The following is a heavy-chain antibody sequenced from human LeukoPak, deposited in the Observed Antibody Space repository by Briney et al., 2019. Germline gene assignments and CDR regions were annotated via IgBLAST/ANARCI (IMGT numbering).Heavy chain of an antibody. Sequence: PGGSLRLSCAASGFTFSSYSMNWVRQAPGKGLEWVSSISSSSSYIYYADSVKGRFTISRDNAKNSLCLQMNSLRAEDTAVYYCARSKGSSFRSPFDYWGQGTLVTVSS. CDR3: ARSKGSSFRSPFDY. J-gene: IGHJ4*02. D-gene: IGHD6-6*01. V-gene: IGHV3-21*01. CDR2: ISSSSSYI. CDR1: GFTFSSYS.